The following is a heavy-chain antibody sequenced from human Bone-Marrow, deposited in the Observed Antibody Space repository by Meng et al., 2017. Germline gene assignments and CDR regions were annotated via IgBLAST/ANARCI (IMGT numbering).Heavy chain of an antibody. Sequence: ASVKVSCKASGYTFTGYYMHWVRQAPGQGLEWMGWINPNNGDTNYAEKFQGRVTMTRDTSITTASMELSRLRSDDTAVYYCARVAKTIWFGELFWGIDYWGQGTLVTVSS. D-gene: IGHD3-10*01. CDR3: ARVAKTIWFGELFWGIDY. V-gene: IGHV1-2*02. J-gene: IGHJ4*02. CDR1: GYTFTGYY. CDR2: INPNNGDT.